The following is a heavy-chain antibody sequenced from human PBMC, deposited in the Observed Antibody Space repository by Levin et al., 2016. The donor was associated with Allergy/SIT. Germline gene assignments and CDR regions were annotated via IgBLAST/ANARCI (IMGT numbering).Heavy chain of an antibody. J-gene: IGHJ4*02. Sequence: VRQAPGKGLEWVSAISGSGGSTYYADSVKGRFTISRDNSKNTLYLQMNSLRAEDAAVYYCARGWVYSIHPPFDYWGRGTLVTVSS. CDR2: ISGSGGST. CDR3: ARGWVYSIHPPFDY. D-gene: IGHD6-13*01. V-gene: IGHV3-23*01.